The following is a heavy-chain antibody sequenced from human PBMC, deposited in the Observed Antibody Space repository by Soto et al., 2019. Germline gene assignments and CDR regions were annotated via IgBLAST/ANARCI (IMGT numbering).Heavy chain of an antibody. CDR1: GGTFSSYA. D-gene: IGHD5-12*01. Sequence: SVKVSCKASGGTFSSYAISWVRQAPGQGLEWMGGIIPIFGTANYAQKFQGRVTITADESTSTAYMELSSLRSEDTAVYYCEREERWLQSPSFDYWGQGTLVTVSS. CDR3: EREERWLQSPSFDY. J-gene: IGHJ4*02. V-gene: IGHV1-69*13. CDR2: IIPIFGTA.